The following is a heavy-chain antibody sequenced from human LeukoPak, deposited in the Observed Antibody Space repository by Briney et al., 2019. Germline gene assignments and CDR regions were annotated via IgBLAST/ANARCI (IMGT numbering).Heavy chain of an antibody. D-gene: IGHD3-10*02. Sequence: GGSLRLSCAASGFTFSSYDMHWVRQAPGKGLEHVSTIHDDGGSTFYADSVKGRFTISRDNAKNSLYLQMNSLRAEDTAVYYCAELGITMIGGVWGKGTTVTISS. CDR3: AELGITMIGGV. J-gene: IGHJ6*04. CDR1: GFTFSSYD. CDR2: IHDDGGST. V-gene: IGHV3-64*02.